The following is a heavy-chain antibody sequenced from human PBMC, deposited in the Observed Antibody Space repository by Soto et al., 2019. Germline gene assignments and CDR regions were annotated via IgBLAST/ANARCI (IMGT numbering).Heavy chain of an antibody. CDR1: GFTFSSYG. D-gene: IGHD3-10*01. CDR2: ISYDGSNK. J-gene: IGHJ4*02. V-gene: IGHV3-30*18. CDR3: AKYGSGSYPFDY. Sequence: GGSLRLSCAASGFTFSSYGMHWVRQAPGKGLEWVAVISYDGSNKYYADSVKGRFTISRDNSKNTLYLQMNSLRAEDTAVYYCAKYGSGSYPFDYWGQGTLVTVSS.